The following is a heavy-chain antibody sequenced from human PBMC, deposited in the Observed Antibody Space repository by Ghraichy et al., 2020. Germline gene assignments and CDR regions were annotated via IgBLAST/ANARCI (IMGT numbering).Heavy chain of an antibody. CDR2: IYYSGST. CDR1: GGSISSYY. CDR3: ARGPTVNYYYYGMDV. Sequence: SETLSLTCTVSGGSISSYYWSWIRQPPGKGLEWIGYIYYSGSTDYNPSLKSRVTISVDTSKKEVSLKMSAVTAADTAVYYCARGPTVNYYYYGMDVWGQGTTVTVSS. D-gene: IGHD4-17*01. V-gene: IGHV4-59*01. J-gene: IGHJ6*02.